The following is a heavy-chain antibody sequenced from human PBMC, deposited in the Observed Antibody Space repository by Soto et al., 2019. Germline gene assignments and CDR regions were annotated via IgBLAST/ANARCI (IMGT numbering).Heavy chain of an antibody. CDR3: ARDLAKGGGSAGFDY. CDR1: GYTFTVYY. CDR2: INPKSGGT. V-gene: IGHV1-2*02. J-gene: IGHJ4*02. D-gene: IGHD1-26*01. Sequence: RASVKVSCKASGYTFTVYYMHWVRQAPGQGLEWMGWINPKSGGTVYPQKFQGRDTMTWDTSISTAYMALTRLRSGDTAVYYCARDLAKGGGSAGFDYWGQGTLVTVSS.